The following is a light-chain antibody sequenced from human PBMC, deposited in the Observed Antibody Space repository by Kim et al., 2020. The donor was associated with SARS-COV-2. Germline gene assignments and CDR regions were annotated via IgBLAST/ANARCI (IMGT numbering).Light chain of an antibody. J-gene: IGLJ1*01. CDR2: DVR. CDR3: CSTSNTLDYV. Sequence: QSALTQPVSMSGSPGQSITISRSGTSGDIGNSNSVSWYQQHSGEAPRLIIYDVRDRPSGVSARFSGSKSANMASLTISGLRSEDEADYYCCSTSNTLDYVFGSGTKVTVL. CDR1: SGDIGNSNS. V-gene: IGLV2-14*03.